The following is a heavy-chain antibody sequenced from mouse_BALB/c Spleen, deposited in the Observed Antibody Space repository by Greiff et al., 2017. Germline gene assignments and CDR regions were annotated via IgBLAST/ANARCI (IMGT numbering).Heavy chain of an antibody. Sequence: VQLKQSGAELVKPGASVKLSCTASGFNIKDTYMHWVKQRPEQGLEWIGRIDPANGNTNYDPKFQGKATITADTSSNTAYLQLSSLTSEDTAVYYCARRGPFAYWGQGTLVTVSA. V-gene: IGHV14-3*02. CDR2: IDPANGNT. CDR3: ARRGPFAY. CDR1: GFNIKDTY. J-gene: IGHJ3*01.